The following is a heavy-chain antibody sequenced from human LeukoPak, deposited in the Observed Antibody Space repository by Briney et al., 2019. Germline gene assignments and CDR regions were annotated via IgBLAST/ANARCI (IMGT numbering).Heavy chain of an antibody. V-gene: IGHV1-8*03. Sequence: ASVKVSCKASGYTFTSYDINWVRQATGQGLEWMGWMNPNSGNTGYAQKFQGRVTITRNTSISTAYMELSSLRSEDTAVYYCAGVSSSSWGIDYWGQGTLVTVSS. CDR1: GYTFTSYD. D-gene: IGHD6-13*01. CDR2: MNPNSGNT. J-gene: IGHJ4*02. CDR3: AGVSSSSWGIDY.